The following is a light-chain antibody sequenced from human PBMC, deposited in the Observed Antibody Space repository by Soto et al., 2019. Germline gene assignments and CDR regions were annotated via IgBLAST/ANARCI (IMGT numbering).Light chain of an antibody. J-gene: IGKJ4*01. CDR3: QQYSSSLT. CDR1: QSVGSMY. Sequence: EVVLTQSPGTLSLSPGERATLSCRASQSVGSMYLGWYQQKPGQAPRLLMYDVSRRANGTPDRFSGSGSGTDFTLTISRLEPEHFAVYYGQQYSSSLTFAGGTIVEIK. CDR2: DVS. V-gene: IGKV3-20*01.